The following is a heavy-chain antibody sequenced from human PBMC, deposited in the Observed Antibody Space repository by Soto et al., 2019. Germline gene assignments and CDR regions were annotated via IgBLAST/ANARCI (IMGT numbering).Heavy chain of an antibody. Sequence: EVQLVESGGGLVQPGGSLRLSCAASGFTLSGRSMHWVRQAPGKGRVWVSGIDNAGTDSTYADSVNGRFTRSRDNAKKMLHLQMNSLRFEDTAVYYCARGWFGPDVWGKGTTVTVSS. CDR3: ARGWFGPDV. D-gene: IGHD3-10*01. V-gene: IGHV3-74*01. J-gene: IGHJ6*04. CDR1: GFTLSGRS. CDR2: IDNAGTDS.